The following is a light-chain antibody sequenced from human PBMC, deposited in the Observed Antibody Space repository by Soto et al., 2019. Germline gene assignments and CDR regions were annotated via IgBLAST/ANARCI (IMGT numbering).Light chain of an antibody. CDR3: GTWDTSLSAGV. CDR2: DNH. CDR1: SSNIGGYY. Sequence: QSVLTQPPSVSAAPGHNVTISCSGSSSNIGGYYVSWYQQLPGTAPKLLIYDNHNRPSGIPDRFSGSKSGTSATLGITGLQPGDEADYYCGTWDTSLSAGVFGSGTKVTVL. V-gene: IGLV1-51*01. J-gene: IGLJ1*01.